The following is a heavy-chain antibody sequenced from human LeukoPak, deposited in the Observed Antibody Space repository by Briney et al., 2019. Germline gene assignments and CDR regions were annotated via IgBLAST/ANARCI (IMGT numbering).Heavy chain of an antibody. CDR1: GFTFSSYW. D-gene: IGHD2-21*02. CDR3: ARDTDYCGGDCYSDY. J-gene: IGHJ4*02. Sequence: PGGSLRLSCAASGFTFSSYWMSWVRQAPGKGLEWVANIKQDGSEKYYVDSVKGRFTISRDNAKNSLYLQTNSLRAEDTAVYYCARDTDYCGGDCYSDYWGQGTLVTVSS. V-gene: IGHV3-7*01. CDR2: IKQDGSEK.